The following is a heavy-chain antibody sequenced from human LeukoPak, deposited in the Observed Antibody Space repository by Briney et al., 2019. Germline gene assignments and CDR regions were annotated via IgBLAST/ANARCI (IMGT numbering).Heavy chain of an antibody. CDR2: IYTSGST. Sequence: SETLSLTCTVSGGSISSNSYYWSWIRQPAGKGLEWIGRIYTSGSTDYNPSLKSRVTISKDTSKNEFSLKLSSVTAADTAVYYCARDSPPAHCSGGSCYFDYWGQGTLVTVSS. J-gene: IGHJ4*02. CDR1: GGSISSNSYY. V-gene: IGHV4-61*02. D-gene: IGHD2-15*01. CDR3: ARDSPPAHCSGGSCYFDY.